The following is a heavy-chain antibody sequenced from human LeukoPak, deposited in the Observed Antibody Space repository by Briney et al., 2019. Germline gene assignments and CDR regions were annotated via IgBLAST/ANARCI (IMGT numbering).Heavy chain of an antibody. CDR2: ISSSGSTI. Sequence: AGGSLRLSCAASGFTFSDYYMSWIRQAPGKGLEWVSYISSSGSTIYYADSVKGRFTISRDNAKNSLYLQMNSLRAEDTAVYYCARCNGLSNYYYYYYYMDVWGKGTTATISS. CDR3: ARCNGLSNYYYYYYYMDV. D-gene: IGHD2-8*01. J-gene: IGHJ6*03. V-gene: IGHV3-11*04. CDR1: GFTFSDYY.